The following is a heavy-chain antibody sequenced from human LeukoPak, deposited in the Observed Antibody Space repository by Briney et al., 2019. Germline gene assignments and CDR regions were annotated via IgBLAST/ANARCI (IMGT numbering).Heavy chain of an antibody. D-gene: IGHD4-17*01. CDR3: ARGYGDYYGMDV. Sequence: ASVKVSCKASGYTFTSYAMHWVRQASGQRLEWMGWINAGNGNTKYSQKFQGRVTITRDTSASTAYMDLSSLRSEDTAVYYCARGYGDYYGMDVWGQGTTVTVSS. CDR1: GYTFTSYA. V-gene: IGHV1-3*01. CDR2: INAGNGNT. J-gene: IGHJ6*02.